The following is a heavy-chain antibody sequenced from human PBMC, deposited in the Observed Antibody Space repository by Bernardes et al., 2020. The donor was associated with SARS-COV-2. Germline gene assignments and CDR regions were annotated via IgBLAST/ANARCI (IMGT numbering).Heavy chain of an antibody. CDR3: TRDPSGTSPA. Sequence: GGSLRLSCAASGFSFNTYWMHWVRQVPGQGLVWVSHINSDGSRTNYADSVKGRFTIFRDNAKNTLYLQMNSLRAEDTAVYYCTRDPSGTSPAWGQGTLVTVSS. V-gene: IGHV3-74*01. CDR2: INSDGSRT. CDR1: GFSFNTYW. J-gene: IGHJ5*02. D-gene: IGHD1-1*01.